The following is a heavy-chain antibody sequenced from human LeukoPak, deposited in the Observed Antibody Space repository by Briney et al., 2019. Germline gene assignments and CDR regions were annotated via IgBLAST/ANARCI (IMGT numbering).Heavy chain of an antibody. CDR1: GYTFTAYY. V-gene: IGHV1-2*02. D-gene: IGHD2-15*01. J-gene: IGHJ3*02. Sequence: GASVKVSCKTSGYTFTAYYLHWVRQPPGQGLEWMGWINANSGGTNFIQNFRGRVTMNKDTSITTAYMELSRLRSDDTAVYYCARFLCSGGSCYGDPFDIWGQGTMVTVP. CDR3: ARFLCSGGSCYGDPFDI. CDR2: INANSGGT.